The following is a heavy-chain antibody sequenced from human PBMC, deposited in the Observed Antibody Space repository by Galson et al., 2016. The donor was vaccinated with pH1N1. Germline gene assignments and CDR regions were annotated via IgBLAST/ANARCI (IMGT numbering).Heavy chain of an antibody. J-gene: IGHJ4*02. Sequence: LRLSCAGSGFTFSNYWMHWVRQAPGKGLEWVANIKHDGSQKYYVDSVKGRFTISRDNAENSLYLQMNSLRAEDTAVYYCVRAVGAVEAFWGQGTLVTVSS. D-gene: IGHD4/OR15-4a*01. V-gene: IGHV3-7*01. CDR2: IKHDGSQK. CDR1: GFTFSNYW. CDR3: VRAVGAVEAF.